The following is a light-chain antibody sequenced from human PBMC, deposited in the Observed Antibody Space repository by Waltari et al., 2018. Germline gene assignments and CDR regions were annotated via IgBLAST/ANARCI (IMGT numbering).Light chain of an antibody. J-gene: IGKJ4*01. CDR1: HSVSRY. CDR3: QQRSNWPLT. Sequence: EIVLTHSPDTLSLSPGERATHACSASHSVSRYLAWYQQRPGQAHRLLIFDASFRATGIPARVSGSGSETDFTLTSSSLGPEDCAVYYCQQRSNWPLTFGGGTKVEIK. CDR2: DAS. V-gene: IGKV3-11*01.